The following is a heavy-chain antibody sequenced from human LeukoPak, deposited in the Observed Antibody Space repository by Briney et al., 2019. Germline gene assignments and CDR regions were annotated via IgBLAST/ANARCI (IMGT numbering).Heavy chain of an antibody. J-gene: IGHJ5*02. D-gene: IGHD6-13*01. Sequence: GASVKVSCKASGYTFTSYAMHWVRQAPGQRLEWMGWINAGNGNTKYSQKFQGRVTITRDTSASTAYMELSSLRSEDTAVYYCAREGYSSSWYTKLPRYNWFDPWGQGTLVTVSS. CDR1: GYTFTSYA. CDR2: INAGNGNT. V-gene: IGHV1-3*01. CDR3: AREGYSSSWYTKLPRYNWFDP.